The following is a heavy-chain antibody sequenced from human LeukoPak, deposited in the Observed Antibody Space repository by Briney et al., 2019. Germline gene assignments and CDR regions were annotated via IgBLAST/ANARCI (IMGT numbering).Heavy chain of an antibody. CDR1: GGSISGSNYY. D-gene: IGHD5-24*01. CDR3: ARHEEEDGYNAKTLDY. CDR2: IFYSGRT. Sequence: SETLSLTCIVSGGSISGSNYYWGWIRQPPGMGLEWIGSIFYSGRTYFNPSLKSRVTISVDTSKNQFSLRLSSVTAADTAVYYCARHEEEDGYNAKTLDYWGQGTLVTVSS. J-gene: IGHJ4*02. V-gene: IGHV4-39*01.